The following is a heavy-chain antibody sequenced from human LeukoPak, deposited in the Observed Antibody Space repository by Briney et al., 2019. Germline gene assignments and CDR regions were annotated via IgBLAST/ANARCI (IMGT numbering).Heavy chain of an antibody. Sequence: GGSLRLSCAASGFTFSSCAMTWVRQAPGKGLEWVSATSGSGGSTYYADSVKGRFTISRDNSKNTLYLQMNSLRAEDTAVYYCATFPTTVVTPDYFDYWGQGTLVTVSS. CDR3: ATFPTTVVTPDYFDY. J-gene: IGHJ4*02. V-gene: IGHV3-23*01. CDR2: TSGSGGST. D-gene: IGHD4-23*01. CDR1: GFTFSSCA.